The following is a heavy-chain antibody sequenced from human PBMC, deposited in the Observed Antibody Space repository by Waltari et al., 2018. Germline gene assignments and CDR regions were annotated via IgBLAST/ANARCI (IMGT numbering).Heavy chain of an antibody. D-gene: IGHD4-17*01. CDR3: AALPDGPDY. CDR1: GFTFSDYY. CDR2: MSSSSKYT. J-gene: IGHJ4*02. Sequence: QVQLVESGGGLVKPGGSLRLSCAASGFTFSDYYMSWIRQAPGKGLEGVSDMSSSSKYTNSADSGKCRFTISRDNAKNSLYLQMNSLRAEDTAVYYCAALPDGPDYWGQGTLVTVSS. V-gene: IGHV3-11*06.